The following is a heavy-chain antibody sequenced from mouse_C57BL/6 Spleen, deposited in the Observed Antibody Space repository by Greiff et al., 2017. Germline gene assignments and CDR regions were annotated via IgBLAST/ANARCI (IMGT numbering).Heavy chain of an antibody. Sequence: EVMLVESGGDLVKPGGSLKLSCAASGFTFSSYGLSWVRQTPDKRLEWVATISSGGSYTYYPDSVKGRFTFSRDNAKNPLYLQMSSLKAEDTAMYDGARRGPYAMDYWGKGTSVTVSS. CDR1: GFTFSSYG. J-gene: IGHJ4*01. CDR3: ARRGPYAMDY. CDR2: ISSGGSYT. V-gene: IGHV5-6*02.